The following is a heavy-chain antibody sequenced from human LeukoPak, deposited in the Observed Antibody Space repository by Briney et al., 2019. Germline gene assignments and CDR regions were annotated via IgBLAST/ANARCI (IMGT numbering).Heavy chain of an antibody. J-gene: IGHJ4*02. Sequence: ASVKVSCKASGYTFTSYGISWVRQAPGQGLEWMGWIGAYNGNTNYAQKLQGRVTMTTDTSTSTAYMELRSLRSDDTAVYYCARDRGVVVVAATWDYWGQGTLVTVSS. CDR3: ARDRGVVVVAATWDY. V-gene: IGHV1-18*01. CDR2: IGAYNGNT. D-gene: IGHD2-15*01. CDR1: GYTFTSYG.